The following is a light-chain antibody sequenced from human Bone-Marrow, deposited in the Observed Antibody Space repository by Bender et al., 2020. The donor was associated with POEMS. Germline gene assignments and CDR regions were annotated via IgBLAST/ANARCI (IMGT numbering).Light chain of an antibody. V-gene: IGLV1-44*01. CDR2: GND. J-gene: IGLJ3*02. CDR3: SAWDGILNGWV. CDR1: SSNIGGNA. Sequence: QPVLTQPPSAPGPPGQRVTISCSGSSSNIGGNAVNWCQQLPGTAPTLLIYGNDQRPSGVPDRFSGSKSGTSASLAISGLQSEDEADYFCSAWDGILNGWVCGGGTELTVL.